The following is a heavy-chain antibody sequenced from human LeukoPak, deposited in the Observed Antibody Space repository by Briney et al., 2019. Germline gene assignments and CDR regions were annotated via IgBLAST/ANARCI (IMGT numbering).Heavy chain of an antibody. J-gene: IGHJ6*02. V-gene: IGHV1-46*01. CDR2: INPSGGST. Sequence: GASVKVSCKSSGYTFSNYGLSWVRQAPGQGLEWMGIINPSGGSTSYAQKFQGRVTMTRDTSTSTVYMELSSLRSEDTAVYYCARGLGAVVVVAATEVTGYGMDVWGQGTTVTVSS. D-gene: IGHD2-15*01. CDR3: ARGLGAVVVVAATEVTGYGMDV. CDR1: GYTFSNYG.